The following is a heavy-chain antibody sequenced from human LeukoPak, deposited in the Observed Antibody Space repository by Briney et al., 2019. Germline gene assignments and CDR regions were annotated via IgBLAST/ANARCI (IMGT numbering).Heavy chain of an antibody. D-gene: IGHD3-10*01. CDR1: GASVTSGGFY. V-gene: IGHV4-39*01. J-gene: IGHJ5*02. Sequence: SETLSLTCTVSGASVTSGGFYWTWLRPPPGKGLEWIATVYYTGSTYYTPSLKSRVTISIDTSKNQFSLNLRSVVAPDTAVYYCARHSGSGSLSRPFDPWGQGTLVTVSA. CDR2: VYYTGST. CDR3: ARHSGSGSLSRPFDP.